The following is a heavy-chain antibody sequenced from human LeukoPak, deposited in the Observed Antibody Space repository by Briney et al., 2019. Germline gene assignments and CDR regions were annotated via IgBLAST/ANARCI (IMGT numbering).Heavy chain of an antibody. CDR3: ARGQTSLEWLDP. J-gene: IGHJ5*02. V-gene: IGHV3-53*01. CDR2: IYSSGSI. CDR1: GFSVSSNL. D-gene: IGHD3-3*01. Sequence: GGSLRLSCAASGFSVSSNLMSWVRQAPGKGLEWVSIIYSSGSIYYADSVKGRFTISRDNSKNMVYLQMNSLRVEDTAVYYCARGQTSLEWLDPWGQGTLVTVSS.